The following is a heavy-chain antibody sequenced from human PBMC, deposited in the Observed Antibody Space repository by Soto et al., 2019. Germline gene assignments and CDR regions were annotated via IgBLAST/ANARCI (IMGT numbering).Heavy chain of an antibody. Sequence: EVQLLESGGGLVQPGGSLRLSCAASGFTFSSYAMSWVRQAPGKGLEWVSAISGSGGYTYYADSVKGRFTISRDNSKNKLYLQMSSLRAEDTAVYYCSKDRGVTTRGYYYGMDVWGQGTTVTVSS. CDR2: ISGSGGYT. V-gene: IGHV3-23*01. D-gene: IGHD3-10*01. J-gene: IGHJ6*02. CDR3: SKDRGVTTRGYYYGMDV. CDR1: GFTFSSYA.